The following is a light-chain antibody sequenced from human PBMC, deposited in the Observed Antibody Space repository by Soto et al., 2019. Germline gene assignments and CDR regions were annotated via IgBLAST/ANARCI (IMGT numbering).Light chain of an antibody. V-gene: IGKV1-5*03. CDR3: QQYNSYST. J-gene: IGKJ1*01. CDR2: KAS. CDR1: QSISSW. Sequence: DIQMIQSPSNLSASVVDRVTITCRASQSISSWLAWYQQKPGKAPKLLIYKASSLESGVPSRFSGSGSGTEFTLTISSLQPDDFATYYGQQYNSYSTFGQGTKVDIK.